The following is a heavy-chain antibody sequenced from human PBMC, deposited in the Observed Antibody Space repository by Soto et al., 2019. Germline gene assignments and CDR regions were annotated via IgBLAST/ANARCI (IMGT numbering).Heavy chain of an antibody. D-gene: IGHD3-3*01. J-gene: IGHJ4*02. Sequence: GGSLRLSCAASGFTVSSNYMSWVRQAPGKGLEWVSVIYSGGSTYYADSVKGRFTISRDNSKNTLYLQMNSLRAEDTAVYYCARDFGFWSGYYTLWGQGTLVTVSS. CDR3: ARDFGFWSGYYTL. V-gene: IGHV3-66*01. CDR1: GFTVSSNY. CDR2: IYSGGST.